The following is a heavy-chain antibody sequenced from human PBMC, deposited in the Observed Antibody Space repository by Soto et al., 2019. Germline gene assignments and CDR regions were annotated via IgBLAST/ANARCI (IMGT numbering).Heavy chain of an antibody. D-gene: IGHD1-1*01. J-gene: IGHJ4*02. CDR3: AREYRTTGTTDY. CDR2: IIPILGIA. V-gene: IGHV1-69*08. CDR1: GGTFSSYT. Sequence: QVQLVQSGAEVKKPGSSVKVSCKASGGTFSSYTISWVRQAPGQGLEWMGRIIPILGIANYAQKFQGRGTITADKSTSTAYMELSSLRSEDTAVYYCAREYRTTGTTDYGGQGTLVTVSS.